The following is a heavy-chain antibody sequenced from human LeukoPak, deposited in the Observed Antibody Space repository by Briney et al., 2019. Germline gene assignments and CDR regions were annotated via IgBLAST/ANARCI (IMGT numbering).Heavy chain of an antibody. CDR3: ARARGYSYGYSDY. CDR1: GFTFSSYS. J-gene: IGHJ4*02. CDR2: ISSSSGII. V-gene: IGHV3-48*01. Sequence: GGSLRLSCAASGFTFSSYSMNWVRQAPGKGLEWVSYISSSSGIIDYADSVKGRFTISRDNAKNSLYLQMNSLRAEDTAVYYCARARGYSYGYSDYWGQGTLVTVSS. D-gene: IGHD5-18*01.